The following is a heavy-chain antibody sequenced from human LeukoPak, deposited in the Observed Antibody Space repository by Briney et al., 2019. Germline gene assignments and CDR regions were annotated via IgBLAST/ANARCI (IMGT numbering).Heavy chain of an antibody. CDR1: GGSFSGYY. Sequence: PSETLSLTCAVYGGSFSGYYWSWIRQPPGKGLEWIGEINHSGSTNYNPSLKSRVTISVDTSKNQFSLKLSSVTAADTAVYYCASGDILTGYPTPNWFDPWGKGTLVTVSS. D-gene: IGHD3-9*01. CDR2: INHSGST. J-gene: IGHJ5*02. V-gene: IGHV4-34*01. CDR3: ASGDILTGYPTPNWFDP.